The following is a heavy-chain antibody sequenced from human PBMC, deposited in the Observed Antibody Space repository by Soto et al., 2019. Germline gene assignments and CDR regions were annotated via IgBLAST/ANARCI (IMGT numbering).Heavy chain of an antibody. V-gene: IGHV3-30-3*01. D-gene: IGHD4-17*01. J-gene: IGHJ4*02. CDR2: ISYDGSNK. Sequence: PVGSLRLSCAASGFTFSSYAMHWVRQAPGKGLEWVAVISYDGSNKYYADSVKGRFTISRDNSKNTLYLQMNSLRAEDTAVYYCARGKTTVVIWWGQGTLVTVSS. CDR1: GFTFSSYA. CDR3: ARGKTTVVIW.